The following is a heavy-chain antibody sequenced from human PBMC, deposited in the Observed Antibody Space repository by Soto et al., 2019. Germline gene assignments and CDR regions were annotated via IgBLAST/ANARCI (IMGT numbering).Heavy chain of an antibody. CDR3: ASERVAEMATGGYFDN. CDR2: IIPLFGTP. CDR1: GGTFSDLA. V-gene: IGHV1-69*01. D-gene: IGHD5-12*01. Sequence: QVHLVQSGAEVKKPGSSVKVSCKTSGGTFSDLAFSWVRQAPRQGLEWVGGIIPLFGTPNYAREFQVRVSISADESSNTVYMELRSLRSEDTAVYYCASERVAEMATGGYFDNWGQGTLVTVSS. J-gene: IGHJ4*02.